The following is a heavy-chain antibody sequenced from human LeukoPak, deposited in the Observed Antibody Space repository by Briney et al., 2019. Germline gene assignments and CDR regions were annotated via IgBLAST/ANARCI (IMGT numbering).Heavy chain of an antibody. D-gene: IGHD2-15*01. V-gene: IGHV3-33*01. CDR3: ARVGSRYCSGANCYDGF. Sequence: GRSLRLSCAASGFTFSSYGMHWVRQAPGKGLEWVAVIWYDGSNKYYADSVKGRFTISRDNSKNTLYLQMNNLRAEDTAIYYCARVGSRYCSGANCYDGFWGQGTLVSVSS. J-gene: IGHJ4*02. CDR2: IWYDGSNK. CDR1: GFTFSSYG.